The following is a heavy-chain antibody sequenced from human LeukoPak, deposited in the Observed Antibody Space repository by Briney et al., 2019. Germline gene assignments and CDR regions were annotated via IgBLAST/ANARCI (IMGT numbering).Heavy chain of an antibody. CDR3: ARDRGVEMATTPGDY. D-gene: IGHD5-24*01. CDR2: INPNSGGT. J-gene: IGHJ4*02. V-gene: IGHV1-2*06. CDR1: GYTFTGYY. Sequence: ASVKVSCKASGYTFTGYYIHWVRQAPGQGLEWMGRINPNSGGTNYAQKFQGRVTMTRDTSISTAYMELSRLRSDDTAVYYCARDRGVEMATTPGDYWGQGTLVTVSS.